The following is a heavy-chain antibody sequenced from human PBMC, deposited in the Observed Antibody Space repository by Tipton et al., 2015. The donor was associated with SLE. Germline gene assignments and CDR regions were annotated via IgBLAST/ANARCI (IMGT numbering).Heavy chain of an antibody. J-gene: IGHJ4*02. CDR3: ARGGGYCSSTSCIGADFDY. V-gene: IGHV4-4*07. CDR2: IYTSGST. D-gene: IGHD2-2*01. CDR1: GGSIGSYY. Sequence: TLSLTCTVSGGSIGSYYWSWIRQPAGKGLEWIGRIYTSGSTNYNPSLKSRVTISVDTSKNQFSLKLSSVTAADTAVYYCARGGGYCSSTSCIGADFDYWGQGTLVTVSS.